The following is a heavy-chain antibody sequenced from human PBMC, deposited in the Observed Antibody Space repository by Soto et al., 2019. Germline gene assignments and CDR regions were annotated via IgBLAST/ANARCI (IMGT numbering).Heavy chain of an antibody. D-gene: IGHD2-2*03. V-gene: IGHV3-9*01. J-gene: IGHJ4*02. Sequence: EVQLVESGGGSVQPGRSLRLSCAASGFSLDDYGMHWVLQGPGKGLEWVSGISWNSGDIYYADSVKGRFTISRDNAKRSLYLQMTSLRTEDTALYYCAKDNDLDRDGPFDYWGQGILVTVSS. CDR2: ISWNSGDI. CDR1: GFSLDDYG. CDR3: AKDNDLDRDGPFDY.